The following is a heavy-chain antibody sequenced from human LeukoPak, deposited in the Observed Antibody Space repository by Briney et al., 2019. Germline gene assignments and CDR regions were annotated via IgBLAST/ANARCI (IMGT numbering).Heavy chain of an antibody. J-gene: IGHJ4*02. CDR1: GGTFSSYA. V-gene: IGHV1-69*01. CDR2: IIPIFGTA. CDR3: ARDRLYGSGSSQPFDY. Sequence: SVKVSCKASGGTFSSYANSWVRQAPGQGLEWMGGIIPIFGTANYAQKFQGRVTITADESTSTAYMELSSLRSEDTAVYYCARDRLYGSGSSQPFDYWGQGTLVTVSS. D-gene: IGHD3-10*01.